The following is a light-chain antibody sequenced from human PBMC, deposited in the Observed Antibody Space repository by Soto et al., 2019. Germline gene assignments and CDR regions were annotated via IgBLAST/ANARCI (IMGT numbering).Light chain of an antibody. V-gene: IGKV3-15*01. Sequence: EIPRTQSPAPLSLSPGDGATLSCRARESVSSDLAWYQQKPGQAPRLLIYDASTRATGIPARFSGGGSGTDFTLTISSLQAEDVALYYCQQYYNTPRTFGQGTKVDIK. CDR2: DAS. J-gene: IGKJ1*01. CDR3: QQYYNTPRT. CDR1: ESVSSD.